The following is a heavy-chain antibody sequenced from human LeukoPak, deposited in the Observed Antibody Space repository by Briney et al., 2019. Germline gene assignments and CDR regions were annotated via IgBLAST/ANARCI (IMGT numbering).Heavy chain of an antibody. V-gene: IGHV4-39*01. Sequence: SETLSLTCTVSGGSISSGSYWWGWLRQPPGKGLEWISSISNTGSTYYNPSLKSRVIISVDMSKNQFSLQLSSVTAADTAVYYCARHVEVYSSGLYYWGQGTLVTVSS. D-gene: IGHD6-19*01. CDR3: ARHVEVYSSGLYY. CDR1: GGSISSGSYW. J-gene: IGHJ4*02. CDR2: ISNTGST.